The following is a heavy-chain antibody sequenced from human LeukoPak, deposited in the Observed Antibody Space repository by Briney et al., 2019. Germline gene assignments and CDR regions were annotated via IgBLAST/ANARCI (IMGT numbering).Heavy chain of an antibody. J-gene: IGHJ6*03. CDR1: GYTFTTYY. Sequence: ASVKVSCKASGYTFTTYYMHWVRQAPEQGLEWMGIINPSGGSTSYAQKFQGRVTMTRDMSTSTVYMELSSLRSEGTALYYCARGHSSGWSSYYMDVWGKGTTVTVSS. CDR2: INPSGGST. V-gene: IGHV1-46*01. CDR3: ARGHSSGWSSYYMDV. D-gene: IGHD6-19*01.